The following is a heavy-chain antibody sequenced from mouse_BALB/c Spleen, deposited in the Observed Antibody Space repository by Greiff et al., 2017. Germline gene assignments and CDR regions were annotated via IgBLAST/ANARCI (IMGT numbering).Heavy chain of an antibody. Sequence: QVQLQQSGAELVRPGSSVKISCKASGYAFSSYWMNWVKQRPGQGLEWIGQIYPGDGDTNYNGKFKGKATLTADKSSSTAYMQLSSLTSEDSAVYFCARRYGKDYFDYWGQGTTLTVSS. V-gene: IGHV1-80*01. CDR2: IYPGDGDT. CDR3: ARRYGKDYFDY. D-gene: IGHD1-1*01. J-gene: IGHJ2*01. CDR1: GYAFSSYW.